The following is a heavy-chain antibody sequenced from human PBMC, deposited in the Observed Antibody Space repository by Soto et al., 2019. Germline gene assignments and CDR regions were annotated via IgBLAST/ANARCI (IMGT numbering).Heavy chain of an antibody. Sequence: GGSLRLSCAASGFTFSSYGMHWVRQAPGKGLEWVAGIWYDGGDKYYADSVKGRFTISRDNSKNTLYLQMDSLRAEDTAVYYCAKGGGHFYYYMDVWGKGTTVTVSS. V-gene: IGHV3-33*06. D-gene: IGHD6-25*01. CDR3: AKGGGHFYYYMDV. CDR1: GFTFSSYG. J-gene: IGHJ6*03. CDR2: IWYDGGDK.